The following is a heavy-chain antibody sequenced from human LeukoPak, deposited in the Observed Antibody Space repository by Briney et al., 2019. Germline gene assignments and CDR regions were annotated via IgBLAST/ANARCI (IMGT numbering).Heavy chain of an antibody. CDR2: ISYDGSSK. Sequence: GGSLRLSCAASGFTFSSYAMPWVRQAPGKGLEWVAVISYDGSSKYYADSVKGRFTISRDNSKNTLYLQMNSLRAEDTAVYYCARAGSAPIVVVPAAILGPQFDYWGQGTLVTVSS. CDR3: ARAGSAPIVVVPAAILGPQFDY. CDR1: GFTFSSYA. D-gene: IGHD2-2*02. V-gene: IGHV3-30-3*01. J-gene: IGHJ4*02.